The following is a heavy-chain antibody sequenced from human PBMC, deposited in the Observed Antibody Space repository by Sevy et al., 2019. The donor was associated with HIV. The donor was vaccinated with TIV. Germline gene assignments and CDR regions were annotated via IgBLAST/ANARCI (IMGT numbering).Heavy chain of an antibody. CDR2: INPKSGAT. V-gene: IGHV1-2*02. CDR1: GYSFSDSGYY. D-gene: IGHD3-3*01. Sequence: ASVKVSCKASGYSFSDSGYYVHWVRQAPGQGLEWMGWINPKSGATKYAQKFQGRVTMTRDTSVSTANMELTRLTSDDTAVYYCARESYDFWTGPVDYDYGIDVWGQGTTVTVSS. J-gene: IGHJ6*02. CDR3: ARESYDFWTGPVDYDYGIDV.